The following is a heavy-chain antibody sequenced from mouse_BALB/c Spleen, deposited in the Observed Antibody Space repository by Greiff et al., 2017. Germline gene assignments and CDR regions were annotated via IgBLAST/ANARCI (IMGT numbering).Heavy chain of an antibody. CDR3: ARGRAYYGNYGDY. CDR1: GFTFSSYA. Sequence: EVKVVESGGGLVKPGGSLKLSCAASGFTFSSYAMSWVRQTPEKRLEWVASISSGGSTYYPDSVKGRFTISRDNARNILYLQMSSLRSEDTAMYYCARGRAYYGNYGDYWGQGTTLTVSS. CDR2: ISSGGST. D-gene: IGHD2-10*01. J-gene: IGHJ2*01. V-gene: IGHV5-6-5*01.